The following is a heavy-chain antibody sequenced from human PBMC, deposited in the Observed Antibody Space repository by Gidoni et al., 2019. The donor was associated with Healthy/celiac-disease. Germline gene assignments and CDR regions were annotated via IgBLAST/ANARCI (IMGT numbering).Heavy chain of an antibody. Sequence: EVQLVESGGGLVQPGGSLRLSCAASGFTFSSYSMNWVRQAPGKGLEWVSYISSSSSTIYYADSVKGRFTISRDNAKNSLYLQMNSLRAEDTAVYYCASSPTMVRGVISDYWGQGTLVTVSS. V-gene: IGHV3-48*01. D-gene: IGHD3-10*01. CDR3: ASSPTMVRGVISDY. CDR1: GFTFSSYS. J-gene: IGHJ4*02. CDR2: ISSSSSTI.